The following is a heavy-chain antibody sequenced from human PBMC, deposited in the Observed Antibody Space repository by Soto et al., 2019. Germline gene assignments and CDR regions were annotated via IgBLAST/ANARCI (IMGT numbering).Heavy chain of an antibody. CDR1: GFTFSSYS. CDR2: ITSSSSYI. J-gene: IGHJ6*02. D-gene: IGHD1-26*01. CDR3: ARDLGSYYYYYAMDV. V-gene: IGHV3-21*01. Sequence: PGGSLRLSCAASGFTFSSYSMNWVRQAPGKGLEWVSSITSSSSYIYYADSVKGRFTVSRDSAKNSLYLQMNSLRAEDTAVYYCARDLGSYYYYYAMDVWGQGTTVTVSS.